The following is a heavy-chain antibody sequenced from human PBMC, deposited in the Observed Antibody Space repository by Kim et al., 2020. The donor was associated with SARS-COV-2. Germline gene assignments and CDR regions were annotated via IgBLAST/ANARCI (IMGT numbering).Heavy chain of an antibody. J-gene: IGHJ3*01. D-gene: IGHD3-16*01. Sequence: YADSVKGRFTISRDNSENTLYLRMNGLRVDDTATYYCAKSALGIQNDAFDVWGQGTMVTVSS. V-gene: IGHV3-23*01. CDR3: AKSALGIQNDAFDV.